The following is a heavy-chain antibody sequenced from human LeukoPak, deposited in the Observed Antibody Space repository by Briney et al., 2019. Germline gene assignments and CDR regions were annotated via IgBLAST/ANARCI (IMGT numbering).Heavy chain of an antibody. CDR3: ATYIVGATKAAFDI. CDR2: IYHSGST. V-gene: IGHV4-38-2*01. Sequence: PSETLSLTCAVSGYSISSGYYWGWIRQPPGKGLEWIGSIYHSGSTYYNPSLKSRVTISVDTSKNQFSLKLSSVTAADTAVYYCATYIVGATKAAFDIWGQGTVVSVSS. CDR1: GYSISSGYY. D-gene: IGHD1-26*01. J-gene: IGHJ3*02.